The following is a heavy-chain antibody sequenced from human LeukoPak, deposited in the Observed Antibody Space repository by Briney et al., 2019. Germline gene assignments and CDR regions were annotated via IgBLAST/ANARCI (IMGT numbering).Heavy chain of an antibody. J-gene: IGHJ4*02. CDR3: ARGGSGWFYFDY. CDR1: GYTFTNSD. CDR2: MNPNSGKT. D-gene: IGHD6-19*01. V-gene: IGHV1-8*02. Sequence: ASVKVSCKASGYTFTNSDINWVRQAPGQGLEWMGWMNPNSGKTGYAQKLQGRVTMTTDTSTSTAYMELRSLRSDDTAAYYCARGGSGWFYFDYWGQGTLVTVSS.